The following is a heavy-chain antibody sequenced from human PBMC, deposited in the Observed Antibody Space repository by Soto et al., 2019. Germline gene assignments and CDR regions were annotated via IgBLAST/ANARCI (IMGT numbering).Heavy chain of an antibody. V-gene: IGHV3-48*02. D-gene: IGHD1-26*01. Sequence: EVQLVESGGALVQPGGSLRLSCAASGFTFSIYSMNWVRQAPGKGLEWVSYLGSSSGTIHYAESVKGRFTISRDNAKNLLFLQMSSLRDEDTAVYYCAREPRTAVGATGLFDYWGQGTLVTVSS. J-gene: IGHJ4*02. CDR2: LGSSSGTI. CDR3: AREPRTAVGATGLFDY. CDR1: GFTFSIYS.